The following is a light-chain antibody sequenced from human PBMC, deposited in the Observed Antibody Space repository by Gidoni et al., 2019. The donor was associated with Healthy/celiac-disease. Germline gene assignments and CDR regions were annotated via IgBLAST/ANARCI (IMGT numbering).Light chain of an antibody. J-gene: IGKJ4*01. CDR1: QDISNY. V-gene: IGKV1-33*01. CDR3: QQYDNLPRT. Sequence: IQMTQSPSSLSASVGDRVTITCQASQDISNYLNWYQQKPGKAPKRLIYDASNLETGVPSRFSGSGSGTDFTFTISSLQPEDIATYYCQQYDNLPRTFGGXTKVEIK. CDR2: DAS.